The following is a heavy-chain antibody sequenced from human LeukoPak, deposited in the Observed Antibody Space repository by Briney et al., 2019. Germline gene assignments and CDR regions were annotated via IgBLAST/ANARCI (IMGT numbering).Heavy chain of an antibody. CDR3: ARVPIDFWSGHVDY. J-gene: IGHJ4*02. CDR1: GGSVSSGSYY. V-gene: IGHV4-61*01. Sequence: SETLSLTCTVSGGSVSSGSYYWSWIRQPPGKGLEWIGYIYYSGSTNYNPSLKSRATISVDTTKNQFSLKLSSVTAADTAVYYCARVPIDFWSGHVDYWGQGTLVTVSS. D-gene: IGHD3-3*01. CDR2: IYYSGST.